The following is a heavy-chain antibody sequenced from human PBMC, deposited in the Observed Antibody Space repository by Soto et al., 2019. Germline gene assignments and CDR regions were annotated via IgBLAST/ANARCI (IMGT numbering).Heavy chain of an antibody. J-gene: IGHJ6*02. CDR2: IYYSGST. CDR3: ARALHFDTPSPYGKDV. D-gene: IGHD3-9*01. V-gene: IGHV4-30-4*01. CDR1: VGSISSGDYY. Sequence: SQTLSLTCTVSVGSISSGDYYWSWIRQPPGKGLEWIGYIYYSGSTYYNPSLKGRVTISVDTSKNQFSLKLSCVTAAFTPVYYCARALHFDTPSPYGKDVWRQGTTVTVSS.